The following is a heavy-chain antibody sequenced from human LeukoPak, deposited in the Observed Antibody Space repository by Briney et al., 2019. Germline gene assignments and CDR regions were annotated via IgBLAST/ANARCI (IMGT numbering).Heavy chain of an antibody. CDR3: ARHFTTGSIDH. V-gene: IGHV3-30-3*01. CDR1: GFIFSTYD. J-gene: IGHJ4*02. Sequence: PGRSLRLSCAASGFIFSTYDTHCVRQAPGKGLGWVAVISREGGIAYHADSVKGRFTISRDNSKNTLYLQMNSLRADDTAVYYCARHFTTGSIDHWGQGNLVTVSS. CDR2: ISREGGIA. D-gene: IGHD3-9*01.